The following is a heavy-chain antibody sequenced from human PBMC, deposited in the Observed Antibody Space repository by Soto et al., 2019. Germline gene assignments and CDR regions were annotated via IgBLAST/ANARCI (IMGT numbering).Heavy chain of an antibody. CDR3: ARGTYGDYGY. J-gene: IGHJ4*02. CDR1: GGTFSSYG. Sequence: QVQLVQSGAEVKKPGSSVKVSCKASGGTFSSYGINWVRQAPGQGLEWMGGIIPVFGTTNYAQKFQGRVKITADESTSTAYMDLRSLRSEDTAMYYCARGTYGDYGYWGQGTLVTVSS. CDR2: IIPVFGTT. V-gene: IGHV1-69*01. D-gene: IGHD4-17*01.